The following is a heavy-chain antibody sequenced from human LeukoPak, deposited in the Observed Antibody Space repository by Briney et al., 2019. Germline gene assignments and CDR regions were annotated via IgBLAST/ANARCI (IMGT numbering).Heavy chain of an antibody. V-gene: IGHV1-69*05. D-gene: IGHD1-26*01. CDR1: GSTFSSYA. CDR2: IIPIFGTA. Sequence: GSSVKVSCKVSGSTFSSYAISWVRQAPGQGLEWMGGIIPIFGTANYAQKFQGRVTITTDESTSTAYMELSSLRAEDTAVYYCARGCPVGGFDYWGQGTLVTVSS. J-gene: IGHJ4*02. CDR3: ARGCPVGGFDY.